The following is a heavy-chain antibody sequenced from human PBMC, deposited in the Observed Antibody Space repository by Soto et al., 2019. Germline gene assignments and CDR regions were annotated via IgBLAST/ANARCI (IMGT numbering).Heavy chain of an antibody. CDR1: GFTFSSYA. Sequence: PGGSLRFSCAASGFTFSSYAMHWVRQAPGKGLEWVAVISYDGSNKYYADSVKGRFTISRDNSKNTLYLQMNSLRAEDTAVYYCARVLSYDFWSGYSNYYYYGMDVWGQGTTVTVSS. D-gene: IGHD3-3*01. J-gene: IGHJ6*02. V-gene: IGHV3-30-3*01. CDR2: ISYDGSNK. CDR3: ARVLSYDFWSGYSNYYYYGMDV.